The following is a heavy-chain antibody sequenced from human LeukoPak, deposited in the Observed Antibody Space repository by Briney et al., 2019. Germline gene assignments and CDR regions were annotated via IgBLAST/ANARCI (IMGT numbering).Heavy chain of an antibody. CDR3: AKDMLAYYYDSSGPYYFDY. V-gene: IGHV3-23*01. J-gene: IGHJ4*02. Sequence: GGSLRLSCAASGFTFSSYAMGWVRQAPGKGLEWVSAISGSGGSTYYADSVKGRFTISRDNSKNTLYLQMNSLRAEDTAVYYCAKDMLAYYYDSSGPYYFDYWGQGTLVTASS. CDR1: GFTFSSYA. D-gene: IGHD3-22*01. CDR2: ISGSGGST.